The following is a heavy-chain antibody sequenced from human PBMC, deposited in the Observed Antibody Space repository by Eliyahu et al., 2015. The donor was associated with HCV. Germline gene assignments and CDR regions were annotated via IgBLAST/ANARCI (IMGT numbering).Heavy chain of an antibody. CDR1: GGSXSXXSSF. V-gene: IGHV4-39*01. J-gene: IGHJ4*02. CDR2: IYYIGTT. CDR3: ARRSHYXDSSGYGDFDY. Sequence: QLQLQESGPGLVKPSETLSLTCXVSGGSXSXXSSFWGWXRQPPGKGLEWLGNIYYIGTTYYNPXLKSRVTISXDTSKNQFSLKLSSVTAADTAVYYCARRSHYXDSSGYGDFDYWGQGTLVTVSS. D-gene: IGHD3-22*01.